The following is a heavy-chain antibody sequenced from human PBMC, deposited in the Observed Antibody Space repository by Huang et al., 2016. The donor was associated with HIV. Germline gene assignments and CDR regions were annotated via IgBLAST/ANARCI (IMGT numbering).Heavy chain of an antibody. Sequence: EVQLVESGGGLVKPGGSLRLSCAASGFSLDSYNMYWVRQTSGKGLPWVSSIMPSSSFIEYADSVKGRFSISRDNAKNSLYLQMNNLRGEDTAVYYCARDRGQQLSPFDSWGQGTLVTVSS. CDR3: ARDRGQQLSPFDS. CDR2: IMPSSSFI. D-gene: IGHD6-13*01. V-gene: IGHV3-21*01. CDR1: GFSLDSYN. J-gene: IGHJ4*02.